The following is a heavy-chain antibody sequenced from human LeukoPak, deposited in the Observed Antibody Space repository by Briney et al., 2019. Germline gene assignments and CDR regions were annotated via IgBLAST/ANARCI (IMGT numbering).Heavy chain of an antibody. J-gene: IGHJ4*02. Sequence: PGGSLRLSCAASGFTFSTYSMNWVRQAPGKGLEWVSYISSSSSTIYYADSVKGRFTISRDNAKNSLYLQMNSLRAEDTAVYYCAREISGFHFYWGQGTLVTVSS. V-gene: IGHV3-48*01. CDR3: AREISGFHFY. D-gene: IGHD5-12*01. CDR2: ISSSSSTI. CDR1: GFTFSTYS.